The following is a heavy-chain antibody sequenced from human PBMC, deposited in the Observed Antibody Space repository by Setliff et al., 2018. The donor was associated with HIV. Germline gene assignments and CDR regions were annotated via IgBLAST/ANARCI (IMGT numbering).Heavy chain of an antibody. D-gene: IGHD3-22*01. CDR1: GGSITSHY. CDR3: ARVYNLRVGSFYFDY. J-gene: IGHJ4*02. CDR2: IYHSGST. V-gene: IGHV4-59*11. Sequence: SETLSLTCTISGGSITSHYWSWIRQPPGKGLEWIGYIYHSGSTNYNPSLKSRVTISVDTSKNQFFLRLSSVTAADTAIYYCARVYNLRVGSFYFDYWGQGTLVTVSS.